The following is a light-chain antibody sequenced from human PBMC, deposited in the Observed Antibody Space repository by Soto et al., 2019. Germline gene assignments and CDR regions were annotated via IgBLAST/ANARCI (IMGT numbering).Light chain of an antibody. CDR1: SRDVGGHDY. CDR2: ELS. Sequence: QSALTQPPSASGSPGQSVTISCTGTSRDVGGHDYVSWYQQHPGKAPKLMIYELSKRPSGVPDRFSGSKSGNTASLTVSGLQAEDEADYYCSSYVTCNCLIFGGGTKLTVL. J-gene: IGLJ2*01. CDR3: SSYVTCNCLI. V-gene: IGLV2-8*01.